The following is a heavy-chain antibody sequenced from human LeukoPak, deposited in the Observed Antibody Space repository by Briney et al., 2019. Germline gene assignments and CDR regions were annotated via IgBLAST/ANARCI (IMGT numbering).Heavy chain of an antibody. D-gene: IGHD4-17*01. CDR3: TYGEQFDY. V-gene: IGHV1-24*01. CDR1: GGTFSSYA. CDR2: FDPEDGET. Sequence: GASVKVSCKASGGTFSSYAISWVRQAPGKGLEWMGGFDPEDGETIYAQKFQGRVTMTEDTSTDTAYMELSGLRSEDTAVYYCTYGEQFDYWGQGTLVTVSS. J-gene: IGHJ4*02.